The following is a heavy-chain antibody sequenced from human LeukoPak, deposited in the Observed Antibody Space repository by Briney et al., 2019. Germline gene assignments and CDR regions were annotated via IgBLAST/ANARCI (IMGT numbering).Heavy chain of an antibody. CDR2: ISSGGGST. D-gene: IGHD4-17*01. J-gene: IGHJ4*02. CDR1: GFTFSNYA. CDR3: AKGIMPTVAGFES. Sequence: GGSLRLSCAASGFTFSNYAINWVSQAPGKGLEWVSTISSGGGSTFYADSVKGRFAISRDNSKNTLYLQVNSLRAEDTAIYYCAKGIMPTVAGFESWGQGTLVTVSS. V-gene: IGHV3-23*01.